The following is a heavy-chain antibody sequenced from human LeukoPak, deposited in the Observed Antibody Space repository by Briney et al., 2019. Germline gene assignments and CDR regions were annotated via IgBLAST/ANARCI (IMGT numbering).Heavy chain of an antibody. CDR3: ARHIATGGQTAYNWFDH. CDR1: GFTFSDYW. D-gene: IGHD6-13*01. Sequence: GGSLRLSCAASGFTFSDYWMSWVRQAPGKGLEWVANIKQDGSEKYYVDSVKGRFTISRDNAKNSLYLQMNSLRAEDTAVYYCARHIATGGQTAYNWFDHWGQGTLVTVSS. J-gene: IGHJ5*02. V-gene: IGHV3-7*01. CDR2: IKQDGSEK.